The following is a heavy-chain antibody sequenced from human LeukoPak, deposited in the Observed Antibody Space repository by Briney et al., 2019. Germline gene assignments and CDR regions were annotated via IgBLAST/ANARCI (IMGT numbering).Heavy chain of an antibody. CDR1: GGSISSDYW. D-gene: IGHD3-10*01. J-gene: IGHJ3*02. V-gene: IGHV4-4*02. CDR2: IHYSGTT. Sequence: SETLSLTYAVSGGSISSDYWWSWVRQPPGKGLEYIGEIHYSGTTNYNPSLKSRVTISLDKSKNQFSLNLNSVTAADTAVFYCARGSHDTIRGVLDIWGQGTMVTVSS. CDR3: ARGSHDTIRGVLDI.